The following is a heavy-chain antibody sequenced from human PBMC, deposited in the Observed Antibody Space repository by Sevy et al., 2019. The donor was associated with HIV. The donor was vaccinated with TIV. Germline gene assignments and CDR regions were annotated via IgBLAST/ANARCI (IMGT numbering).Heavy chain of an antibody. Sequence: GGSLRLSCAVSGFTFDDYAMHWVRQAPGKGLEWVSGISWNSGSIGYADSVKGRFTISRDNAKNSLYLQMNSLRAEDTALYYCAKSYGNYYYYGMDVWGQGTTVTVSS. V-gene: IGHV3-9*01. CDR1: GFTFDDYA. J-gene: IGHJ6*02. CDR2: ISWNSGSI. CDR3: AKSYGNYYYYGMDV. D-gene: IGHD3-16*01.